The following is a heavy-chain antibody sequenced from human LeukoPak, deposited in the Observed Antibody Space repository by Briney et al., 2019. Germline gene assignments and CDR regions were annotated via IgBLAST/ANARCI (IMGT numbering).Heavy chain of an antibody. CDR3: ARGDRTVTATNFDY. D-gene: IGHD4-17*01. CDR1: GGSFSGYY. J-gene: IGHJ4*02. V-gene: IGHV4-34*01. Sequence: SETLSLTCAVYGGSFSGYYWSWIRQPPGKGLEWIGEINHSGSTNCNPSLKSRVTISVDTSKNQFSLKLSSVTAADTAVYYCARGDRTVTATNFDYWGQGTLVTVSS. CDR2: INHSGST.